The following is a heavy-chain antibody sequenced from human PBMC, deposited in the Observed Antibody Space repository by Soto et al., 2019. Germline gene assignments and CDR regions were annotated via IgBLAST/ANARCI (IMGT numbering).Heavy chain of an antibody. CDR1: GFNVSSNY. CDR2: IYSGGST. D-gene: IGHD2-2*01. Sequence: GGSLRLSCVASGFNVSSNYMSWVRQAPGKGLEWVSVIYSGGSTFHAASVKGRFTISRDNSKNTLYLQMNMLRAEDTAVYYCARTPAGLAHIDYWGQGTLVTVSS. CDR3: ARTPAGLAHIDY. V-gene: IGHV3-53*01. J-gene: IGHJ4*02.